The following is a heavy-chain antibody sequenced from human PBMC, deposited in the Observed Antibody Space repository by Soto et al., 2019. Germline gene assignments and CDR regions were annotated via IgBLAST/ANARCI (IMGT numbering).Heavy chain of an antibody. V-gene: IGHV4-39*01. D-gene: IGHD3-3*01. J-gene: IGHJ4*02. CDR3: ARQDYDFWSGYSGHFDY. Sequence: SETLSLTCTVSGGSISSSSYYWGWIRQPPGKGLDWFGSIYYSGSTYYNPSLKSRVTISVDTSKNQFSLKLSSVTAADTVVYYCARQDYDFWSGYSGHFDYWGQGTLVTVSS. CDR1: GGSISSSSYY. CDR2: IYYSGST.